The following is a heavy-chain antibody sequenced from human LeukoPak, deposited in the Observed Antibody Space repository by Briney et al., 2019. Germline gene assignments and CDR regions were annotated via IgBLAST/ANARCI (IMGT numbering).Heavy chain of an antibody. CDR3: ATSRGSGSYFDAFDI. CDR2: IIPILGIA. CDR1: GGTFSSYT. Sequence: SVKVSCKASGGTFSSYTTSWVRQDPGQGLEWMGRIIPILGIANYAQKFQGRVTITADKSTSTAYMELSSLRSEDTAVYYCATSRGSGSYFDAFDIGGQGTMVTVSS. J-gene: IGHJ3*02. V-gene: IGHV1-69*02. D-gene: IGHD3-10*01.